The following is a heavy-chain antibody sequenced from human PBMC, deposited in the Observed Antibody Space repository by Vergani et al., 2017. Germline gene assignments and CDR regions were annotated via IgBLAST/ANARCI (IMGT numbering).Heavy chain of an antibody. CDR1: SFSVSSHY. J-gene: IGHJ3*02. CDR2: INIGGRT. CDR3: ARGMTTETTDLDGFDI. Sequence: LVESGGGLVQPGGSLRLSCAASSFSVSSHYMTWVRQAPGKGLEWVSTINIGGRTSYADSVKSRLTLTRDDSKNTLHLQMNSQRPEDTAVYYCARGMTTETTDLDGFDIWGQGTMVSVSS. D-gene: IGHD4-17*01. V-gene: IGHV3-66*02.